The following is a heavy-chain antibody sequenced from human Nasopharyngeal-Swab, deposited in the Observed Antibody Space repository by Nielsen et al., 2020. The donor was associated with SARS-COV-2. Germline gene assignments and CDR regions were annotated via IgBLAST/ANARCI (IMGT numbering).Heavy chain of an antibody. CDR1: GGSISSYY. V-gene: IGHV4-59*13. Sequence: SETLSLTCTVSGGSISSYYWSWIRQPPGKGLEWIGCVDSSGSTNYKPSLKSRVTISVDTSKNQFSLKLSSVTAADTAVYYCARNYYGSGPPDYWGQGTLVTVSS. CDR2: VDSSGST. J-gene: IGHJ4*02. D-gene: IGHD3-10*01. CDR3: ARNYYGSGPPDY.